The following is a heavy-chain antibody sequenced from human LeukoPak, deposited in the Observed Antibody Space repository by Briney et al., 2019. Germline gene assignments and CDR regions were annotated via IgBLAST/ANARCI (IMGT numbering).Heavy chain of an antibody. CDR3: ASSIGGSPLDY. CDR1: DGSISSYY. Sequence: SGTLSLTCTVSDGSISSYYWSWTRHPPGKGLEGIGYINDSGVTNYNASLKSRVTMSLDTSTNQFSLKLNSVTAADTAVYYCASSIGGSPLDYWGQGTLVTVSS. J-gene: IGHJ4*02. V-gene: IGHV4-59*08. CDR2: INDSGVT. D-gene: IGHD3-16*01.